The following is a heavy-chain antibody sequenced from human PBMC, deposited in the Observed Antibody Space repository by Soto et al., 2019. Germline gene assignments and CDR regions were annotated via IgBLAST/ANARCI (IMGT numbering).Heavy chain of an antibody. CDR1: GYSVSSNSAA. V-gene: IGHV6-1*01. CDR3: ARGNSGYGYLFDY. CDR2: TYYRSTWYS. J-gene: IGHJ4*02. Sequence: QTLSLTCAISGYSVSSNSAAWNLIRQSPSRGLEWLGRTYYRSTWYSDYAVSVKSRITINPDTSKNQFSLQLSSVTPEDTAVYYCARGNSGYGYLFDYWGQGTLVTVSS. D-gene: IGHD5-12*01.